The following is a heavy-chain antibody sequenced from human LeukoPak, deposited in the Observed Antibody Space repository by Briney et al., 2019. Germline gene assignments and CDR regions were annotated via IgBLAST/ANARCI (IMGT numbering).Heavy chain of an antibody. Sequence: QPGGSLKLSCAASGFTFSGSAMHWVRQTSGKGLEWVGRIRSKTNSYATAYAASVKGRFTISRDDSKNTAYLQMNSLKTEDTAVYYCTRRSWDSSSGYWGQGTLVTVSS. CDR3: TRRSWDSSSGY. V-gene: IGHV3-73*01. J-gene: IGHJ4*02. D-gene: IGHD6-6*01. CDR1: GFTFSGSA. CDR2: IRSKTNSYAT.